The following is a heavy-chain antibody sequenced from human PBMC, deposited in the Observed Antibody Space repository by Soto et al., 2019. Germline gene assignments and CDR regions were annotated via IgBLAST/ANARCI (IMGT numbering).Heavy chain of an antibody. D-gene: IGHD6-6*01. CDR3: VKDGIAARLDY. CDR2: ISSNGGST. CDR1: GFTFSSYA. Sequence: VGSLRLSCSASGFTFSSYAMHWVRRAPGKGLEYVSAISSNGGSTYYADSVKGRFTISRDNSKNTLYLQMSSLRAEDTAVYYCVKDGIAARLDYWGQGTLVTVSS. V-gene: IGHV3-64D*06. J-gene: IGHJ4*02.